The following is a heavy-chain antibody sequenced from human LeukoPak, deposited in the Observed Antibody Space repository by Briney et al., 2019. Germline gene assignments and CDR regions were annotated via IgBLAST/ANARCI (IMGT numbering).Heavy chain of an antibody. V-gene: IGHV4-61*02. Sequence: SQTLSLTCTVSGGSISSGSYYWSWIRQPAGKGLEWIGRIYTSGSTNYNPSLKSRVTISVDTSKNQFSLKLSSVTAADTAVYYCARGGGRITGYFDLWGRGTLVTVSS. CDR1: GGSISSGSYY. J-gene: IGHJ2*01. CDR2: IYTSGST. CDR3: ARGGGRITGYFDL. D-gene: IGHD3-10*01.